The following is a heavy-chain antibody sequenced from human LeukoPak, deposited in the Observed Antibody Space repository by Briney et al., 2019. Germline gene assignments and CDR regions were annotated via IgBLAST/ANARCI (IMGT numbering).Heavy chain of an antibody. V-gene: IGHV4-39*01. J-gene: IGHJ6*03. Sequence: LSETLSLTCTVSGGSISSSGYYWGWIRQPPGKGLEWIGSLFYGGSTYYNPSLKSRVTISVDTSKTQFSLRLSSVTAADTAVYYCARWQVGATPYYYYYMDVWGKGTTVGVS. CDR3: ARWQVGATPYYYYYMDV. D-gene: IGHD1-26*01. CDR1: GGSISSSGYY. CDR2: LFYGGST.